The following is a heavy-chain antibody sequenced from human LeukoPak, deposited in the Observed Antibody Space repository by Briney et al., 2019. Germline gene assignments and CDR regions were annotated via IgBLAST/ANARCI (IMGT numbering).Heavy chain of an antibody. CDR1: RYTFTGYY. J-gene: IGHJ4*02. CDR2: INPYSGGT. D-gene: IGHD2-2*01. CDR3: VRDRTKYCSSTSCPLDY. Sequence: ASVKVSCKASRYTFTGYYLHWVRQAPGQGLEWMGWINPYSGGTNYAQNFQGRVTMTRDTSISTAYMELSRLRSDDTAVYYCVRDRTKYCSSTSCPLDYWGQGTLVTVSS. V-gene: IGHV1-2*02.